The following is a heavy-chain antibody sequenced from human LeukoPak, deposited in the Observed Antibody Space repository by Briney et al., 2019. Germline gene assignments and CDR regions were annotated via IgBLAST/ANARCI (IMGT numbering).Heavy chain of an antibody. CDR1: GGSVSSGSYY. CDR3: ARDRGGTYDY. V-gene: IGHV4-61*01. CDR2: ISYIGST. J-gene: IGHJ4*02. Sequence: SETLSLTCTVSGGSVSSGSYYWSWIRQPPEKGLEWIRYISYIGSTNYNPSLKSRLTISVDTSKNQFSLRLSSVTAADTAVYYCARDRGGTYDYWGQGTLVTVSS. D-gene: IGHD1-26*01.